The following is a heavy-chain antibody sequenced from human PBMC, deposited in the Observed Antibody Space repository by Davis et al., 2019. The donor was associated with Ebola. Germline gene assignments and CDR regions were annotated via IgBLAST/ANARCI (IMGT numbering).Heavy chain of an antibody. J-gene: IGHJ4*02. CDR1: GYIFTKSW. V-gene: IGHV5-51*01. D-gene: IGHD3-22*01. CDR2: IYPGDSDT. CDR3: ARAPYYYDVSGFYVDY. Sequence: GGSLRLSCKGSGYIFTKSWIGWVRQMPGKGLEWMGIIYPGDSDTRYSPSFQGQVTISADKSIGTAYLQWSSLKASDTATYYCARAPYYYDVSGFYVDYWGQGTLVTVSS.